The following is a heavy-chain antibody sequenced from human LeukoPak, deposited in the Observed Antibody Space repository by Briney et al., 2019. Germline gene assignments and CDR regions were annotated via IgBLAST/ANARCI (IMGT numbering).Heavy chain of an antibody. Sequence: GGSLRLSCAASGFTFSSYEMNWVRQAPGKGLEWLSYINNRGDHTHYIDSVRGRFIISRDNAQKSLFLQMNSLRVEDTAVYYCARAPKWSYTGYVGRWGQGTLVTVSS. D-gene: IGHD5-12*01. CDR3: ARAPKWSYTGYVGR. J-gene: IGHJ4*02. CDR2: INNRGDHT. CDR1: GFTFSSYE. V-gene: IGHV3-48*03.